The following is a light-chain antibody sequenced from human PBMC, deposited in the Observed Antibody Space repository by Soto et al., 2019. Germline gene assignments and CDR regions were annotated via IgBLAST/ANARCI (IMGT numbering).Light chain of an antibody. J-gene: IGKJ2*01. CDR1: QTVGGGY. Sequence: IVLTQSPATLSLSPGERATLSCGANQTVGGGYLAWYQQKPGLAPRLLIYDTSTRAAGIPDRFSGAGSGTDFTLTISRLEPDDFAVYYCQQYGTSVAFGQGSKLQI. CDR3: QQYGTSVA. CDR2: DTS. V-gene: IGKV3D-20*01.